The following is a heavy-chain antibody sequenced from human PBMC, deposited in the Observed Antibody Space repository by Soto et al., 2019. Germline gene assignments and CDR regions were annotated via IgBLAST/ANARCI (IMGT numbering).Heavy chain of an antibody. V-gene: IGHV1-69*13. D-gene: IGHD3-3*01. CDR2: IIPIFGTA. CDR3: ARARDFWSGYYTPYGMDV. Sequence: ASVKVSCKASGGTFSSYAISWVRQAPGQGLEWMGGIIPIFGTANYAQKFQGRVTITADESTSTAYMELSSLRSEDTAVYYCARARDFWSGYYTPYGMDVWGQGTTVTVSS. CDR1: GGTFSSYA. J-gene: IGHJ6*02.